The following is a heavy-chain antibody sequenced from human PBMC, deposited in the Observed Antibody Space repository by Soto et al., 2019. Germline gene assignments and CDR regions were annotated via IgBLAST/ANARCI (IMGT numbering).Heavy chain of an antibody. V-gene: IGHV3-7*01. D-gene: IGHD2-15*01. CDR1: GFTFSTYW. CDR2: IKEDGSMK. Sequence: EVQLVESGGGLVQPGGSLRLSCADSGFTFSTYWMSWVRQAPGKGLEWVANIKEDGSMKNHVDSVRGRFTISRDNAKKSLYLQMNGLRAEDTAVYYCARDARGGYFDSWGQGTLVTVSS. J-gene: IGHJ4*02. CDR3: ARDARGGYFDS.